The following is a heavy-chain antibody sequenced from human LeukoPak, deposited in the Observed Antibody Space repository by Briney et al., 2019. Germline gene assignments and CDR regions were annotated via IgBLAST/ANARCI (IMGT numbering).Heavy chain of an antibody. J-gene: IGHJ4*02. CDR1: GFTVSSNY. Sequence: GGSLRLSCAASGFTVSSNYMSWVRQAPGKGLEWVSVTSGSGENSYYADSVKGRFTISRDNFKNTLYLQMNSLRAEDTAVYYCANGAAAGTPTIGDYWGQGTLVTVSS. CDR2: TSGSGENS. D-gene: IGHD6-13*01. CDR3: ANGAAAGTPTIGDY. V-gene: IGHV3-23*01.